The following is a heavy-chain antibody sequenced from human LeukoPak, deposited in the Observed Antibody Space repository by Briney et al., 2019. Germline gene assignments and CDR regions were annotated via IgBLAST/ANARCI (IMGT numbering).Heavy chain of an antibody. V-gene: IGHV4-61*02. Sequence: SETLSLTCTVSGGSISSGSYYWSWIRQPAGKGLEWIGRMYTSGSTNYNPSLKSRVTISVDTSKNQFSLKLSSVTAADTAVYYCARLVDTAMVTNNWFDPWGQGTLVTVSS. CDR1: GGSISSGSYY. CDR2: MYTSGST. J-gene: IGHJ5*02. D-gene: IGHD5-18*01. CDR3: ARLVDTAMVTNNWFDP.